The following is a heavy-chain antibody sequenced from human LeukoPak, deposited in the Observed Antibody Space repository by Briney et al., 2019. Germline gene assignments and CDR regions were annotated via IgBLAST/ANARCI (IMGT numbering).Heavy chain of an antibody. CDR2: IIPIFGTA. V-gene: IGHV1-69*13. CDR3: ASPAEPYSSSWSGGAFDI. CDR1: GGTFSSYA. Sequence: ASVKVSCKASGGTFSSYAISWVRQAPGQGLEWMGGIIPIFGTANYAQKFQGRVTITADESTSTAYMELSSLRSEDTAVYYCASPAEPYSSSWSGGAFDIWGQGTMVTVSS. D-gene: IGHD6-13*01. J-gene: IGHJ3*02.